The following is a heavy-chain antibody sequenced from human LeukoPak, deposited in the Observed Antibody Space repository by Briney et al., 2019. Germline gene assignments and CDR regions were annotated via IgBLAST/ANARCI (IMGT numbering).Heavy chain of an antibody. V-gene: IGHV3-23*01. CDR1: GFTFSSLA. CDR3: AKGQELDDGVFDS. CDR2: IRSNGDTT. D-gene: IGHD1-1*01. Sequence: GSHRLSCTASGFTFSSLAMTWVCQAPGKGLEWGSTIRSNGDTTYNADSVKGRFTISRDNTKNTLYLELNSLRVEDTATFYCAKGQELDDGVFDSWGQGTMVTVSS. J-gene: IGHJ4*02.